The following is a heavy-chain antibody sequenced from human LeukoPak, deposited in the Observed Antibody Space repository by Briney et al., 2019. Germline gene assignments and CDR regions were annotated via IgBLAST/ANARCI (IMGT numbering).Heavy chain of an antibody. CDR3: ARVVRDWFDP. V-gene: IGHV4-30-4*01. CDR1: GGSISSGDYY. D-gene: IGHD3-10*01. J-gene: IGHJ5*02. Sequence: SETLSLTCTVSGGSISSGDYYWSWIRQPPGKGLEWIGYIYYSGSTYYNPSLKSRVTISVDTSKNQFSLKLSSVTAADTAVCYCARVVRDWFDPWGQGTLVTVSS. CDR2: IYYSGST.